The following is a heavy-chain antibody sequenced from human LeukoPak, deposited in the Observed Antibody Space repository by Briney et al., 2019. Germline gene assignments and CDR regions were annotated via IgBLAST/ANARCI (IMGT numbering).Heavy chain of an antibody. V-gene: IGHV3-48*03. J-gene: IGHJ5*02. D-gene: IGHD3-10*01. CDR2: ISSSGSTI. Sequence: GGSLRLSCAASGFAFSSYEMNWVRQAPGKGLEWGSYISSSGSTIYYADSVKGRFTISRDNAKNSLYLQMNSLRAEDTAVYYCARDSGDDWFDPWGQGTLVTVSS. CDR1: GFAFSSYE. CDR3: ARDSGDDWFDP.